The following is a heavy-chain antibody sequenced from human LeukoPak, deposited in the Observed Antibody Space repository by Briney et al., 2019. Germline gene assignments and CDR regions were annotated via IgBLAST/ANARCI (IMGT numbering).Heavy chain of an antibody. Sequence: GASVKVSCKASGYTFTSYAMHWVRQAPGQRLEWMGWINAGNGNTKYSQKFQGRVTITRDTSASTAYMELSSLRSEDTAVYYCARWRDSSGYYYGGRHHAFDIWGQGTMVTVSS. D-gene: IGHD3-22*01. CDR1: GYTFTSYA. CDR3: ARWRDSSGYYYGGRHHAFDI. CDR2: INAGNGNT. J-gene: IGHJ3*02. V-gene: IGHV1-3*01.